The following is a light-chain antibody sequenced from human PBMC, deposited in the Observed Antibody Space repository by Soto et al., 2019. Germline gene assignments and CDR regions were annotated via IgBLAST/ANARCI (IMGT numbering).Light chain of an antibody. Sequence: ERVMTQSPATLSVSPGERATLSCRASQSVSASHLAWYQQKPGQAPRLLVYDASNRATGIPDRFSGSGSGTDFTLMISRLEPEDFAVYFCQQYDSSSWTFGQGTKVDI. CDR2: DAS. J-gene: IGKJ1*01. CDR1: QSVSASH. CDR3: QQYDSSSWT. V-gene: IGKV3-20*01.